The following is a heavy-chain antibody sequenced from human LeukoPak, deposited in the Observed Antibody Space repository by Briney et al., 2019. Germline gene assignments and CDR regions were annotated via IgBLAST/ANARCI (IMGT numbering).Heavy chain of an antibody. CDR3: TSPEVVPAASPGGYYMDV. J-gene: IGHJ6*03. CDR2: IRSKANSYAT. V-gene: IGHV3-73*01. Sequence: RPGGSLKLSCAASGFTFSGSAMHWVRQASGKGLEWVGRIRSKANSYATAYAASVKGRFTISRDDSKNTAYLQMNSLKTEDTAVYYCTSPEVVPAASPGGYYMDVWGKGTTVTVSS. CDR1: GFTFSGSA. D-gene: IGHD2-2*01.